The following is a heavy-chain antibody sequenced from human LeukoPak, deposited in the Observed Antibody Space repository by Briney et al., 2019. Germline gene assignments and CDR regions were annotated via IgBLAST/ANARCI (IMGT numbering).Heavy chain of an antibody. CDR2: IVVGSGNT. CDR1: GFTFTSPA. CDR3: AAGLTPGDYGMDV. V-gene: IGHV1-58*01. D-gene: IGHD7-27*01. J-gene: IGHJ6*02. Sequence: GTSVKVSCKASGFTFTSPAVQWVRQARGQRLEWIGWIVVGSGNTNYAQKFQERVTITRDMSTSTAYMELSSLRSEDTAVYYCAAGLTPGDYGMDVRGQGTTVTVSS.